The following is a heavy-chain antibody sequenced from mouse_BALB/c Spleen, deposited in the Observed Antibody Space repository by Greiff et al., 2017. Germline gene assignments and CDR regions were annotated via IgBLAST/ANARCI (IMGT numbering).Heavy chain of an antibody. CDR2: ISSGGSYT. V-gene: IGHV5-9-3*01. CDR3: AYDGSSWFAY. Sequence: DVKLVESGGGLVKPGGSLKLSCAASGFTFSSYAMSWVRQTPEKRLEWVATISSGGSYTYYPDSVKGRFTISRDNAKNTLYLQMSSLRSEDTAMYYCAYDGSSWFAYWGQGTLVTVSA. CDR1: GFTFSSYA. D-gene: IGHD2-3*01. J-gene: IGHJ3*01.